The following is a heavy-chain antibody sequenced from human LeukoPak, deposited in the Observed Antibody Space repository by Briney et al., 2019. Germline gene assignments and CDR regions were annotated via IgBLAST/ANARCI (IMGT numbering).Heavy chain of an antibody. CDR3: AKRGVVIRVILVGFHKEAYYFDS. CDR2: ISGSGGGT. V-gene: IGHV3-23*01. Sequence: GGPLRLSCEVSGITLSNYGMSWVRQAPGKGLEWVAGISGSGGGTNYADSVKGRFTISRDNSKNTLYLQMNSLRAEDTAVHFCAKRGVVIRVILVGFHKEAYYFDSWGQGALVTVSS. J-gene: IGHJ4*02. D-gene: IGHD3-22*01. CDR1: GITLSNYG.